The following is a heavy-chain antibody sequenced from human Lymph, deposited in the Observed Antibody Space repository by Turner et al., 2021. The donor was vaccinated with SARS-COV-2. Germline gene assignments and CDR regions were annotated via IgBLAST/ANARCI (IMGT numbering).Heavy chain of an antibody. CDR2: IYSGGST. CDR3: ARVLPYGDYFDF. Sequence: EVQLVGSGGGLIQPGGSLRLPCAASGFTVSSNYMSWVRQAPGKGLEWVSLIYSGGSTLYADSVKGRFTISRDNSKNTLYLQMNSRRADDTAVYYCARVLPYGDYFDFWGQGTLVTVSS. CDR1: GFTVSSNY. D-gene: IGHD4-17*01. J-gene: IGHJ4*02. V-gene: IGHV3-53*01.